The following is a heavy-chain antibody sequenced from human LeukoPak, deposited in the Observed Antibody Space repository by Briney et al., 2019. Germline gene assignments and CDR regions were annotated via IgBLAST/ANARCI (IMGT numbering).Heavy chain of an antibody. CDR3: VRDDYDFWSGYQRYFEF. J-gene: IGHJ4*02. V-gene: IGHV3-7*01. CDR2: INQDGSEK. Sequence: GGSLRLSCAVSGFTFSDYWMTWVRQAPGKGREWGANINQDGSEKYYVDSVGGRFTISRDSVKNSLYLQMTSVRADDTAMYYCVRDDYDFWSGYQRYFEFWGQGTLVTVSS. D-gene: IGHD3-3*01. CDR1: GFTFSDYW.